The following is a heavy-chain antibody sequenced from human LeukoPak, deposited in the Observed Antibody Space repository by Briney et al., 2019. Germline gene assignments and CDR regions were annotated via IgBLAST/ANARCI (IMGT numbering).Heavy chain of an antibody. CDR3: ARGAAGYSYG. CDR1: GGSISSSSYY. J-gene: IGHJ4*02. D-gene: IGHD5-18*01. Sequence: PSETLSLTCTVSGGSISSSSYYWGWIRQPPGKGLEWIGSIYYSGSTYYNPSLKSRVTISVDTSKNQFSLKLSSVTAADTAVYYCARGAAGYSYGWGQGTLVTVSS. V-gene: IGHV4-39*01. CDR2: IYYSGST.